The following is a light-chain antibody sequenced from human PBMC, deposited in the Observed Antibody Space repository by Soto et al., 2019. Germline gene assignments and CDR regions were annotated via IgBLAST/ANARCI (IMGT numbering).Light chain of an antibody. V-gene: IGLV4-69*02. CDR2: VSSDGSH. Sequence: QLVLTQSPSASASLGASVKLTCTLSSGHSSYTIAWHQQQPEKGPHYLMKVSSDGSHSKGDGIPDRFSGSSSGAERYLTISSLQSEDEADYYCQTWGTGIRVFGVGTKLTV. CDR3: QTWGTGIRV. CDR1: SGHSSYT. J-gene: IGLJ3*02.